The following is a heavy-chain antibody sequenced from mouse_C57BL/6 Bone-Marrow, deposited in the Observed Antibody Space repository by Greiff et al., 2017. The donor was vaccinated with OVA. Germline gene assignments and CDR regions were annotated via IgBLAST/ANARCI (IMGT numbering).Heavy chain of an antibody. V-gene: IGHV1-15*01. CDR2: IDPETGGT. J-gene: IGHJ2*01. CDR3: TLFDC. Sequence: LQESGAELVRPGASVTLSCKASGYTFTDYEMHWVKQTPVHGLEWIGAIDPETGGTAYNQKFKGKAILTADKASSTAYMELRSLTSEDSAVYYCTLFDCWGQGTTLTVSS. CDR1: GYTFTDYE.